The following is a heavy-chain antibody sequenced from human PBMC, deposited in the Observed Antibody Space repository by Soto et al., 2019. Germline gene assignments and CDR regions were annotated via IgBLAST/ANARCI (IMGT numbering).Heavy chain of an antibody. D-gene: IGHD5-18*01. CDR3: AKEGALGYSYGPCFDY. J-gene: IGHJ4*02. CDR1: GFTFSSYG. Sequence: GGSLRLSCAASGFTFSSYGMHWVRQAPGKGLEWVSAISGSGGSTYYADSVKGRFTISRDNSKNTLYLQMNSLRAEDTAVYYCAKEGALGYSYGPCFDYWGQGTLVTVSS. V-gene: IGHV3-23*01. CDR2: ISGSGGST.